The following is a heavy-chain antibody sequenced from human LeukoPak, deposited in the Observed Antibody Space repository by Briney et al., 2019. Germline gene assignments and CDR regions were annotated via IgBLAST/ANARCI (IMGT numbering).Heavy chain of an antibody. CDR2: IYHSGTT. Sequence: SETLSLTCTVSGGSIGSYYWSWLRQPPGKGVECIGYIYHSGTTNYNPSLKSRVTISADTSKNQFSLKLTSVTAADTAIYYCARQRDYADYLDAFDVWGQGTMVTVSS. D-gene: IGHD4-17*01. V-gene: IGHV4-59*08. CDR1: GGSIGSYY. J-gene: IGHJ3*01. CDR3: ARQRDYADYLDAFDV.